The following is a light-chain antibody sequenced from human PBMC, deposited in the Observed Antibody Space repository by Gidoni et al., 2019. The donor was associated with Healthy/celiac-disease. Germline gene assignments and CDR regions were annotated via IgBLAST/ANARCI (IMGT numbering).Light chain of an antibody. J-gene: IGKJ1*01. CDR3: QQGYSTRWT. V-gene: IGKV1-39*01. CDR1: QSISSY. CDR2: AAS. Sequence: DIQTTQSPSSLSASVGDRVTITCRASQSISSYLNWYQQKPGKAPKLLIYAASSLQSGVPSRFSGSGAGTDFTLTISSLQPEDFATYYCQQGYSTRWTFGQGTKVEIK.